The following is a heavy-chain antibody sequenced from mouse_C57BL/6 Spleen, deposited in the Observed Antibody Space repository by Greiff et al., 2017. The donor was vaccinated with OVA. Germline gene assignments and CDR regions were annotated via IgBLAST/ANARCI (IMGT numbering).Heavy chain of an antibody. CDR2: IRSKSNNYAT. Sequence: EVKLVESGGGLVQPKGSLKLSCAASGFSFNTYAMNWVRQAPGKGLEWVARIRSKSNNYATYYADSVKDRFTISRDDSESMLYLQMNNLKTEDTAMYYCVRHNRNYFDYWGQGTTLTVSS. J-gene: IGHJ2*01. V-gene: IGHV10-1*01. CDR3: VRHNRNYFDY. CDR1: GFSFNTYA.